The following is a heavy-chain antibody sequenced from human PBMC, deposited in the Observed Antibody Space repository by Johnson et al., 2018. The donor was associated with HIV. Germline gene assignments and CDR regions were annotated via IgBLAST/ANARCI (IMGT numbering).Heavy chain of an antibody. CDR1: GFTFSSYG. CDR3: AVEKIRAFDI. CDR2: IWYDGSNK. V-gene: IGHV3-33*08. Sequence: HVQLVESGGGVVQPGRSLRLSCAASGFTFSSYGIHWVRQAPGKGLEWVAVIWYDGSNKYYADSVKGRFTISRDNSKKTLYLQMNSLRAEDTAVYYCAVEKIRAFDIWGQGTMVTVSS. J-gene: IGHJ3*02.